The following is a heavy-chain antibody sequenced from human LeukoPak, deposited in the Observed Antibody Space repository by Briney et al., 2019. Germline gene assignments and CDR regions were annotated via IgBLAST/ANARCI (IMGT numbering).Heavy chain of an antibody. CDR2: IYNSGAKT. Sequence: GGSLRLSCAASGFTFSTYSMTWVRQGPGKGLEWVSSIYNSGAKTFYADSVKGRFTISRDNSKNTLYLQMNSLRVEDTAVYYCAKDVAPDSGWDLDYWGQGTLVTVSS. CDR3: AKDVAPDSGWDLDY. CDR1: GFTFSTYS. V-gene: IGHV3-23*01. D-gene: IGHD6-19*01. J-gene: IGHJ4*02.